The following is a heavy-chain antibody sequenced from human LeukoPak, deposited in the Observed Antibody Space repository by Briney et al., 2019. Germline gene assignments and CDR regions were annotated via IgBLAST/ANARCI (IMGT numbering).Heavy chain of an antibody. Sequence: PGGSLRLSCAASGFTFSSYAMSWVRQAPGKGLEWVSDISGSGGSTYDADSVKGRFTISRDNSKNTLYLQMNSLRAEDTAVYYCAKDSVRAVASNWFDPWGQGTLVTVSS. D-gene: IGHD3-10*01. CDR1: GFTFSSYA. V-gene: IGHV3-23*01. CDR2: ISGSGGST. J-gene: IGHJ5*02. CDR3: AKDSVRAVASNWFDP.